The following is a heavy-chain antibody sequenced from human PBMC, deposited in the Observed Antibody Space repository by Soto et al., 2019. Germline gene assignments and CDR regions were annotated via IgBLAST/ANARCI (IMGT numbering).Heavy chain of an antibody. CDR3: AARYYDILTGYQIGLNYYYDGMDV. CDR2: IIPIFGTA. V-gene: IGHV1-69*13. CDR1: GGTFSSYA. D-gene: IGHD3-9*01. Sequence: SVKVSCKASGGTFSSYAISWVRQAPGQGLEWMGGIIPIFGTANYAQKFQGRVTITADESTSTAYMELSSLRYEDTAVYYCAARYYDILTGYQIGLNYYYDGMDVWGQGTTVTLSS. J-gene: IGHJ6*02.